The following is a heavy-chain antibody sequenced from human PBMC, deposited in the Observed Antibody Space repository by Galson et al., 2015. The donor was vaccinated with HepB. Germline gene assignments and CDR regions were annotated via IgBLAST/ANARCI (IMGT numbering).Heavy chain of an antibody. D-gene: IGHD6-6*01. J-gene: IGHJ6*03. CDR2: IRSKANTYAT. CDR1: GFTFSGSA. V-gene: IGHV3-73*01. CDR3: ARQDGDYFYYHMDV. Sequence: SLRLSCAASGFTFSGSAMHWVRQASGKELEWVGRIRSKANTYATTYTASVKGRFTISRDDSKNTAYLQMNSLKTEDTAVYYCARQDGDYFYYHMDVWGKGTTVTVSS.